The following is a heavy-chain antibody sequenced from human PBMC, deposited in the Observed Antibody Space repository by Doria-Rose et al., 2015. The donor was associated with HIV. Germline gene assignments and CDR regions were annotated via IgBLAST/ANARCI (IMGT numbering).Heavy chain of an antibody. CDR1: GVSLSSPGMG. J-gene: IGHJ4*02. V-gene: IGHV2-26*01. D-gene: IGHD6-13*01. CDR3: ARIKSSRWYHKYYFDF. CDR2: IFSDDER. Sequence: VTLKESGPVLVRPTETLTLTCTVSGVSLSSPGMGVSWIRQPPGKALEWLANIFSDDERSYITSLKSRLTISRGTSKSQVFLTMTDMDPVDTATYYCARIKSSRWYHKYYFDFWGQGTLVIISA.